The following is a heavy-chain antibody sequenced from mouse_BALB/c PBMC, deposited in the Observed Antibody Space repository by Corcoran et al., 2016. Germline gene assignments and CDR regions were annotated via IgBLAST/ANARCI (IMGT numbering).Heavy chain of an antibody. CDR2: INTYTGEP. D-gene: IGHD2-1*01. V-gene: IGHV9-1*02. CDR1: GHTFTNYG. Sequence: QIQLVQSGPELKKPGETVKISCKASGHTFTNYGMNWVKQAPGKGLKWMGWINTYTGEPTYADDFKGRFAFSLETSASTAYLQINNLKNEDMATYFCARRGNYVGAMDYWGQGTSVTVSS. CDR3: ARRGNYVGAMDY. J-gene: IGHJ4*01.